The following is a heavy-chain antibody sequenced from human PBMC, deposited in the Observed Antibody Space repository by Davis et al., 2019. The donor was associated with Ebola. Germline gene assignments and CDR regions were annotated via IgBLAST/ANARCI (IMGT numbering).Heavy chain of an antibody. CDR2: TSYDGTNT. V-gene: IGHV3-30*03. D-gene: IGHD4-17*01. CDR3: ARDFGDYEFYIDN. CDR1: GFTFSRYW. J-gene: IGHJ4*02. Sequence: PGGSLRLSCAASGFTFSRYWMHWVRQAPGKGLEWVATTSYDGTNTYYADSVKGRFTISRDNSKTTLYLQMNTLRVEDTALYYCARDFGDYEFYIDNWGQGALVTVSS.